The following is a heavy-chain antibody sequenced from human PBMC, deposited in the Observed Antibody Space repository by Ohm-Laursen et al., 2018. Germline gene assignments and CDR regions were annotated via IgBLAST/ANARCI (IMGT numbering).Heavy chain of an antibody. CDR1: GYSISSGYY. V-gene: IGHV4-38-2*02. J-gene: IGHJ3*01. Sequence: SDTLSLTCTVLGYSISSGYYWGWIRQSPGKGLEWIGSVYHAGNTHYNPSLKSRVSISLDTSKDQFSLKLSSVTAADTAVYYCARSRRQYGGLTDAFDVWGQGTSVTVSS. CDR2: VYHAGNT. CDR3: ARSRRQYGGLTDAFDV. D-gene: IGHD4-23*01.